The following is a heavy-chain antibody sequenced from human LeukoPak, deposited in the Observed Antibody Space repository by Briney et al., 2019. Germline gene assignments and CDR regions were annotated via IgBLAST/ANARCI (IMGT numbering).Heavy chain of an antibody. CDR3: ARDGYCSGGSCYPVAWFDP. CDR2: ISAYNGHT. D-gene: IGHD2-15*01. V-gene: IGHV1-18*04. CDR1: GYTFTGYY. J-gene: IGHJ5*02. Sequence: ASVKVSCKASGYTFTGYYMHWVRQAPGQGLEWMGWISAYNGHTNYAQKLQGRVTMTTDTSTSTVYMELRSLRSDDTAVYYCARDGYCSGGSCYPVAWFDPWGQGTLATVSS.